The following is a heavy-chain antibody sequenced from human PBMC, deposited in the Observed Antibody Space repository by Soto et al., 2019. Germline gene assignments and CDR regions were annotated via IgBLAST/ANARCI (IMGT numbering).Heavy chain of an antibody. J-gene: IGHJ5*02. Sequence: SETLSLTCIVSGASISSRSSYWGWIRHPPGKGLEWVGTFYSGSTYNNPSLKSRVTITVDTSKNQFSLKLSSVAAEDTAIYYCATTRGIAVGGSFDHWGQGTLVTVSS. CDR3: ATTRGIAVGGSFDH. CDR2: FYSGST. V-gene: IGHV4-39*01. CDR1: GASISSRSSY. D-gene: IGHD6-13*01.